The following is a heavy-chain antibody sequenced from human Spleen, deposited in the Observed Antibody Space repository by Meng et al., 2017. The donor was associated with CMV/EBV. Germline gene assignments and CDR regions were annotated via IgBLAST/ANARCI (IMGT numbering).Heavy chain of an antibody. CDR1: GGSISSSSYY. J-gene: IGHJ4*02. V-gene: IGHV4-39*07. Sequence: QLQLQGSGPGLVKPSETLSLTCTVSGGSISSSSYYWGWIRQPPGKGLEWIGSIYYSGSTYYNPSLKSRVTISVDTSKNQFSLKLSSVTAADTAVYYCAARGDDSRGAFDYWGQGTLVTVSS. D-gene: IGHD3-3*01. CDR3: AARGDDSRGAFDY. CDR2: IYYSGST.